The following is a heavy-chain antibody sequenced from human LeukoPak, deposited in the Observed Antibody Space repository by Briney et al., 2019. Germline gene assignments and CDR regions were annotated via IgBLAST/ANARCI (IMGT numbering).Heavy chain of an antibody. V-gene: IGHV3-74*01. CDR2: INSDGSST. D-gene: IGHD2-2*02. CDR3: ARENVVVPAAITPYFDY. Sequence: PGGSLRLSCAASGFTFSSYWMHWVRQAPGKGLVWVPRINSDGSSTSYADSVKGRFTNSRDNAKNTLYLQMNSLRAEDTAVYYCARENVVVPAAITPYFDYWGQGTLVTVSS. CDR1: GFTFSSYW. J-gene: IGHJ4*02.